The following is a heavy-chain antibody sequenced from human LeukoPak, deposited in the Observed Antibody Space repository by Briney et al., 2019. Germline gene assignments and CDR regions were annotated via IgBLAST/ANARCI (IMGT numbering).Heavy chain of an antibody. CDR1: GFTFSSYS. J-gene: IGHJ5*02. CDR2: ISSASNTI. CDR3: ARDCWFGDYNWFDP. Sequence: PGGSLRLSCAASGFTFSSYSMNWVRQAPVKGLEWVSYISSASNTIYYADSVKGRFTISRDNAKNSLYLQMNSLRAEDTAMYYCARDCWFGDYNWFDPWGQGTLVTVSS. D-gene: IGHD3-10*01. V-gene: IGHV3-48*01.